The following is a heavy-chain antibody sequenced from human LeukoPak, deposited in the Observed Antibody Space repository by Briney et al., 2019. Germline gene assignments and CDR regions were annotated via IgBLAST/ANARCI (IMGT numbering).Heavy chain of an antibody. Sequence: GGSLRLSCAASGFTFDDYGMSWVRQAPGKGLEWVSYISSSGSTIYYADSVKGRFTISRDNAKNSLYLQMNSLRAEDTAVYYCATQAGYLFDYWGQGTLVTVSS. V-gene: IGHV3-48*03. D-gene: IGHD5-18*01. CDR3: ATQAGYLFDY. J-gene: IGHJ4*02. CDR2: ISSSGSTI. CDR1: GFTFDDYG.